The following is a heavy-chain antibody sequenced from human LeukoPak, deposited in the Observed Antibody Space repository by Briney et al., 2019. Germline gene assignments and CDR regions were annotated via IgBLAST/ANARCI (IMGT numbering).Heavy chain of an antibody. Sequence: GGSLRLSCAASGFTFSSYGMHWVRQAPGKGLEWVAFIRYDGSNKYYADSVKGRFTISRDNSKNTLYLQMNSLRAEDTAVYYCAKEFVYGSGSYYNDYWGQGTLVTVSS. V-gene: IGHV3-30*02. CDR3: AKEFVYGSGSYYNDY. CDR2: IRYDGSNK. CDR1: GFTFSSYG. J-gene: IGHJ4*02. D-gene: IGHD3-10*01.